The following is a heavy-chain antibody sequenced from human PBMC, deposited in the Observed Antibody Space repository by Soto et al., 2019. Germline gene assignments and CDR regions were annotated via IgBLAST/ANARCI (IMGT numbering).Heavy chain of an antibody. Sequence: HPGGSLRLSCLASGFTFSDFAMTWVRHVPGRGLEWVASLDGAGGSTYYAESVRGRFSTSRDNSQNTLFLQMKRLTVDDTAIYYCAAPRDEYGSGVSWFTYGMDIWGQGTTVTVSS. CDR1: GFTFSDFA. D-gene: IGHD3-10*01. CDR3: AAPRDEYGSGVSWFTYGMDI. CDR2: LDGAGGST. J-gene: IGHJ6*02. V-gene: IGHV3-23*01.